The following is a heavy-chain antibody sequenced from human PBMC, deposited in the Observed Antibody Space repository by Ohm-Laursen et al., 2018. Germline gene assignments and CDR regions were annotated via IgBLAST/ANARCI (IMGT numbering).Heavy chain of an antibody. CDR1: GFTFSDYY. V-gene: IGHV3-11*01. CDR3: ARDRYYDFWSGYPLGDY. D-gene: IGHD3-3*01. Sequence: GSLRLSCAASGFTFSDYYMSWIRQAPGKGLEWVSYISSSGSTIYYADSVKGRFTISRDSAKNSLYLQMNSLRAEDTAVYYCARDRYYDFWSGYPLGDYWGQGTLVTVSS. CDR2: ISSSGSTI. J-gene: IGHJ4*02.